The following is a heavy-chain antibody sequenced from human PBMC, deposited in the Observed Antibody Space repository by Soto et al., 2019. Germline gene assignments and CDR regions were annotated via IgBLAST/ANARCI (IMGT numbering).Heavy chain of an antibody. D-gene: IGHD2-15*01. J-gene: IGHJ4*02. CDR1: GYTFTGYY. CDR3: ASGLGYCSGGSCYAY. CDR2: INPNSGGT. V-gene: IGHV1-2*04. Sequence: QVQLVQSGAEVKKPGASVKVSCKASGYTFTGYYMHWVRQAPGQGLEWMGWINPNSGGTNYAQKFKGWGNMNRDTSISTAYRELSRLRSDDTAVYYCASGLGYCSGGSCYAYWGEGTLVTVSS.